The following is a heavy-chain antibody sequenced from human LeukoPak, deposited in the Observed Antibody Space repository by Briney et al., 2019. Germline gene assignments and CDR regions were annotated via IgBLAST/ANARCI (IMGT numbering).Heavy chain of an antibody. Sequence: SETLSLTXAVYGGSFSGYYWSWIRQPPGKGLEWIGELNHSGSTNYNPSLKSRVTISVDTSKNQFSLKLSSVTAADTAVYYCARAKGSGSYRTTRAYYFDYWGQGTLVTVSS. J-gene: IGHJ4*02. V-gene: IGHV4-34*01. D-gene: IGHD1-26*01. CDR2: LNHSGST. CDR3: ARAKGSGSYRTTRAYYFDY. CDR1: GGSFSGYY.